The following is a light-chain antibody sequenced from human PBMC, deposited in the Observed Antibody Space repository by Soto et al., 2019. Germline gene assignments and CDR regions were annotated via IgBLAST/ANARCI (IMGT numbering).Light chain of an antibody. J-gene: IGLJ1*01. CDR2: GNS. CDR3: QSYDISLSGFHV. CDR1: ISNIGAGYD. Sequence: QSALTQPPSVSGAPGQRVTISCTGSISNIGAGYDVHWYQQLPGTVPKVLIYGNSNRPSGVPDRFSGSKSGTSASLAITGLQAEDEAYYDCQSYDISLSGFHVFGTGTXVTV. V-gene: IGLV1-40*01.